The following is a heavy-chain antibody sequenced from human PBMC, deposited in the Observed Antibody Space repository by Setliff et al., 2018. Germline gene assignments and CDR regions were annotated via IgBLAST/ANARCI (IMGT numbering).Heavy chain of an antibody. CDR3: ARDRGAARPWVWFDP. V-gene: IGHV3-48*04. D-gene: IGHD6-6*01. J-gene: IGHJ5*02. CDR1: GFIFNTYT. Sequence: GGSLRLSCAASGFIFNTYTMNWVRQAPGKGLEWVSYISGSGSSIFYADSVKGRFTISRDNAKNSLYLQMNSLRAEDTAVYYCARDRGAARPWVWFDPWGQGTLVTVSS. CDR2: ISGSGSSI.